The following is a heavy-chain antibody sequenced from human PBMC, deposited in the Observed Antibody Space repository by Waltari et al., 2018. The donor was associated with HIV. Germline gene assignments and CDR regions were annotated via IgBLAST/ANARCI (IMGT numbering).Heavy chain of an antibody. CDR3: ARQWIGLGYYFDF. CDR1: AGTFNTFA. J-gene: IGHJ4*02. Sequence: QVQLVQSGAEMKEPGYSVKVYCKASAGTFNTFAVSWGRQARVQGLEWMGGIVPLYGAPNYAQKFQGRVTITADESTDTVYMEMRGLKSEDTAIYYCARQWIGLGYYFDFWGQGTLVTVSS. D-gene: IGHD2-2*03. V-gene: IGHV1-69*12. CDR2: IVPLYGAP.